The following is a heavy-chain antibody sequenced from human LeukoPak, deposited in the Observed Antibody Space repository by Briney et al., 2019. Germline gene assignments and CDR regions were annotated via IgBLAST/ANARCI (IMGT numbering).Heavy chain of an antibody. CDR2: INHSGST. D-gene: IGHD3-22*01. CDR1: GGSFSGHY. V-gene: IGHV4-34*09. Sequence: SETLSLTCAVYGGSFSGHYWSWIRQPPGKGLEWIGEINHSGSTNYNPSLKSRVTISVDTSKNQFSLKLSSVTAADTAVYYCARDYPKYYDSSGYYFPDHAFDIWGQGTMVTVSS. CDR3: ARDYPKYYDSSGYYFPDHAFDI. J-gene: IGHJ3*02.